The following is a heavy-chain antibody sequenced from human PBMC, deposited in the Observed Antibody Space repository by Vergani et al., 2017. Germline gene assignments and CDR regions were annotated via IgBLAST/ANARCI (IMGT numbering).Heavy chain of an antibody. V-gene: IGHV4-39*01. Sequence: QMQLQESGPGLVKASETLSLTCTVSGDSIISRSYYWGWIRQPPGKGLEWVGRIYNSGNGDSSSSLKSRVTISADSSKNPFSLRLTSVTAADTPVYYCASGKYYSDSTSHFRGRYFDVWGRGTLVTVPS. D-gene: IGHD3-16*01. CDR3: ASGKYYSDSTSHFRGRYFDV. J-gene: IGHJ2*01. CDR1: GDSIISRSYY. CDR2: IYNSGNG.